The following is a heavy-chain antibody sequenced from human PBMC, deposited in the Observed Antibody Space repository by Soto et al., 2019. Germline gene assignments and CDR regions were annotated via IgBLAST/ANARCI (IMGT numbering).Heavy chain of an antibody. CDR1: GGSVSSGSYY. CDR2: IYYSGST. Sequence: KPSETLSLTCTVSGGSVSSGSYYWSWIRQPPGKGLEWIGYIYYSGSTNYNPSLKSRVTISVDTSKNQFSLKLSSVTAADTAVYYCARVTRKYGSKRYYYGMDVWGQGTTVTVSS. J-gene: IGHJ6*02. D-gene: IGHD3-10*01. V-gene: IGHV4-61*01. CDR3: ARVTRKYGSKRYYYGMDV.